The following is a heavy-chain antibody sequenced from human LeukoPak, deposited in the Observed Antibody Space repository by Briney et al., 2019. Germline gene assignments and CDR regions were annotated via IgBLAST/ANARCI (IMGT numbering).Heavy chain of an antibody. CDR1: GGTFSSYA. CDR2: IIPIFGTA. D-gene: IGHD1-26*01. J-gene: IGHJ4*02. CDR3: ARALLGATTRGFFDY. V-gene: IGHV1-69*05. Sequence: GSSVKVSCKASGGTFSSYAISWVRQAPGQGLEWMGGIIPIFGTANYAQKFQGRVTITTDESTSTAYMELSSLRSEDTAVYYCARALLGATTRGFFDYWDQGTLVTVSS.